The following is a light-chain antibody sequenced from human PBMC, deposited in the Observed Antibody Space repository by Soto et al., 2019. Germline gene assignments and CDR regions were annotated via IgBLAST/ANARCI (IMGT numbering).Light chain of an antibody. CDR3: QQRFNWPRFT. J-gene: IGKJ2*01. Sequence: EIVLTQSPATLSLSPGERATLSCRASQSVSSYLAWYQQKPGQAPRLLIYDASNRATGIPARFSGGGSGTNLILTISSLEPEDFAVYYCQQRFNWPRFTFGQGTKLEIK. CDR2: DAS. V-gene: IGKV3-11*01. CDR1: QSVSSY.